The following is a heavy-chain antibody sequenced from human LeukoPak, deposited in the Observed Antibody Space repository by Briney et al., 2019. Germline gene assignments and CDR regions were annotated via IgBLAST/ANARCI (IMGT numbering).Heavy chain of an antibody. J-gene: IGHJ4*02. V-gene: IGHV1-69*04. CDR2: IIPIFGIA. Sequence: SVKVSCKASGGTFSSYAISWVRQAPGQGLEWTGRIIPIFGIANYAQKFQGRVTITADKSTSTAYMELSSLRSEDTAVYYCARGPVQLWEQRSLDYWGQGTLVTVSS. CDR3: ARGPVQLWEQRSLDY. CDR1: GGTFSSYA. D-gene: IGHD5-18*01.